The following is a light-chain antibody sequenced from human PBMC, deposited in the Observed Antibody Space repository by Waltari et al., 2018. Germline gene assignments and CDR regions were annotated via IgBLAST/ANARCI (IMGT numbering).Light chain of an antibody. J-gene: IGKJ1*01. CDR3: QQYNSYSS. V-gene: IGKV1-5*03. CDR1: QSISSR. Sequence: DIQMTHSPSTLSASVGDRVTITCRASQSISSRLAWYQQKPGKAPKLLIYKAASLESGVPSRFSGSGSGAEFTLTISSLQPDDFATYYCQQYNSYSSFGQGTKVEIK. CDR2: KAA.